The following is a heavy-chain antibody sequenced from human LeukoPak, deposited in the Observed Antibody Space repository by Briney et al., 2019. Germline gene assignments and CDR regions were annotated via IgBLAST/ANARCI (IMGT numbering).Heavy chain of an antibody. V-gene: IGHV3-23*01. CDR2: ISGSGGST. D-gene: IGHD1-14*01. CDR1: GFTFSSYA. J-gene: IGHJ6*02. CDR3: AKDSPFPEGMYGMDV. Sequence: GGSLRLSCAASGFTFSSYAMSWVRQAPGKGLEWVSAISGSGGSTYYADSAKGRFTIPRDNSKNTLYLQMNSLRAEDTAVYYCAKDSPFPEGMYGMDVWGQGTTVTVSS.